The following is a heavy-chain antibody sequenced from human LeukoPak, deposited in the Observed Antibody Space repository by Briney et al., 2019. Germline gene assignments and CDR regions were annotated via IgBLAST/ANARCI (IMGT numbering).Heavy chain of an antibody. Sequence: PGGSLRLSCAASGFTFSSYWMHWVRQAPGKGLVWVSRIKSGGSTNYADSVNGRVTISRDNAKNTVALQMNSLRAEDTGVYYCARAPSEIGGYYPEYFRHWGQGILVTVSS. D-gene: IGHD3-22*01. CDR2: IKSGGST. CDR1: GFTFSSYW. V-gene: IGHV3-74*01. J-gene: IGHJ1*01. CDR3: ARAPSEIGGYYPEYFRH.